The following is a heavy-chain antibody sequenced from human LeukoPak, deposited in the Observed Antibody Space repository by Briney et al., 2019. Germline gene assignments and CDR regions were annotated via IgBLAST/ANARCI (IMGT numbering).Heavy chain of an antibody. Sequence: ASVKVSCKASGYTFTSYGISWVRQAPGQGLEWMGWISAYNGNTNYAQKLQGRVTMTTDTSTSTAYMELRSLRSDDTAVYYCAKGGRIAVAGTYYYGMDVWGQGTTVTVSS. CDR2: ISAYNGNT. CDR1: GYTFTSYG. CDR3: AKGGRIAVAGTYYYGMDV. V-gene: IGHV1-18*01. D-gene: IGHD6-19*01. J-gene: IGHJ6*02.